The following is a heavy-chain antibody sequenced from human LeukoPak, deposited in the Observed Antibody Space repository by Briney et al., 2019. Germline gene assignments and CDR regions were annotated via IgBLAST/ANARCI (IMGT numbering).Heavy chain of an antibody. D-gene: IGHD3-10*01. CDR2: ISYDGSNK. Sequence: GGSLRLSCAASGFTFSSYGMHWVRQAPGKGLEWVAVISYDGSNKYYADSVRGRFTISRDNSKNTLYLQMNSLRAEDTAVYYCVKVITMVRGVIKNYYGMDVWGKGTTVTVSS. V-gene: IGHV3-30*18. CDR3: VKVITMVRGVIKNYYGMDV. CDR1: GFTFSSYG. J-gene: IGHJ6*04.